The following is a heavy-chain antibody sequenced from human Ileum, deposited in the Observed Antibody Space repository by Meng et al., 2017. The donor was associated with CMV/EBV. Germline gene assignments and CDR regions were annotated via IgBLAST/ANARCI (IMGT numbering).Heavy chain of an antibody. Sequence: GGSLRLSCAASGFSFSDYGMHWVRQAPGKGLEWVAFTRYDGTFNYYADSVKGRFPISRDNSKNTLSLQMSSLRPEDTAMYYCARKYSSSWHLDDFDMWGQGTMVTVSS. J-gene: IGHJ3*02. D-gene: IGHD6-13*01. CDR2: TRYDGTFN. CDR1: GFSFSDYG. V-gene: IGHV3-30*02. CDR3: ARKYSSSWHLDDFDM.